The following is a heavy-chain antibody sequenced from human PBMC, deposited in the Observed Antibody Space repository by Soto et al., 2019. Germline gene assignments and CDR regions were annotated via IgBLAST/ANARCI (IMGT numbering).Heavy chain of an antibody. Sequence: LRLSCAASGFTFSSYWMHWVRQAPGKGLVWVSRINSDGSSTSYADSVKGRFTISRDNAKNTLYLQMNNLRAEDTAVYYCARDHYDSSGYYYLWGPGTLVTVSS. D-gene: IGHD3-22*01. CDR3: ARDHYDSSGYYYL. CDR1: GFTFSSYW. CDR2: INSDGSST. V-gene: IGHV3-74*01. J-gene: IGHJ4*02.